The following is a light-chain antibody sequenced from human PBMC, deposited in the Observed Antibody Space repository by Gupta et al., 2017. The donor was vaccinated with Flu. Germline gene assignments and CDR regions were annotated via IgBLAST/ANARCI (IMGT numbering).Light chain of an antibody. CDR1: QSVSSSY. V-gene: IGKV3-20*01. Sequence: ALTQSPGTLSLSPGERATLSCRASQSVSSSYLAWYQQKPGQAPRLLIYGASSRATGIPDRFSGSGSGTDFTLTISRLEPEDFAVYYCQQYGSSPWYTFGQGTKLEIK. J-gene: IGKJ2*01. CDR3: QQYGSSPWYT. CDR2: GAS.